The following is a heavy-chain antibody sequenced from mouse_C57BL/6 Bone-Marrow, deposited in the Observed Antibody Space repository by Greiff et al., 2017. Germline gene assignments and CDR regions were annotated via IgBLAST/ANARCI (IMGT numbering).Heavy chain of an antibody. CDR3: AREGLGRYYFDY. J-gene: IGHJ2*01. CDR1: GYTFTSYG. Sequence: VQVVESGAELARPGASVKLSCKASGYTFTSYGISWVKQRTGQGLEWIGEIYPRSGNTYYNEKFKGKATLTADKSSSTAYMELRSLTSEDSAVYFCAREGLGRYYFDYWGQGTTLTVSS. D-gene: IGHD4-1*01. V-gene: IGHV1-81*01. CDR2: IYPRSGNT.